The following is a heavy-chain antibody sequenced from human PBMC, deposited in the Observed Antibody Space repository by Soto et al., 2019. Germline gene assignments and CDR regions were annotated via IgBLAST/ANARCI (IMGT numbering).Heavy chain of an antibody. Sequence: GGSLRLSCEASGFPFSSYAMSWVRQATGKWLEWVSAISGSGGRAYYADSVKGLFTISRDNSKNTLYLQMHSLRAEDTAVYYCAKDANYSPGYYYYGMDVWGQGTTVTVSS. CDR2: ISGSGGRA. CDR3: AKDANYSPGYYYYGMDV. D-gene: IGHD4-4*01. CDR1: GFPFSSYA. V-gene: IGHV3-23*01. J-gene: IGHJ6*02.